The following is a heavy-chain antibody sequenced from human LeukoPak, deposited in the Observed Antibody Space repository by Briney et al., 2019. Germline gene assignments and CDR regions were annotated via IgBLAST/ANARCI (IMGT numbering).Heavy chain of an antibody. CDR3: ARDPGYYYYYYGMDV. CDR2: IYYSGST. D-gene: IGHD3-10*01. V-gene: IGHV4-59*01. Sequence: SETLSLTCTVSGGSISSYYWSWIRQPPGKGLGWIGYIYYSGSTNYNPSLKSRVTISVDTSKNQFSLKLSSVTAADTAVYYCARDPGYYYYYYGMDVWGQGTTVTVSS. J-gene: IGHJ6*02. CDR1: GGSISSYY.